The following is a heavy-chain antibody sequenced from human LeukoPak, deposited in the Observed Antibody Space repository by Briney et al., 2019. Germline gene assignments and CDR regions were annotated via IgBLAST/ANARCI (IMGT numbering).Heavy chain of an antibody. Sequence: SETLSLTCTVSGGPISSGSYYWSWIRQPAGKGLEWIGRIYTSGSTNYHPSLKSRVTISVDTSKNQFSLKLSSVTAADTAVYYCARDLAEYYYDSSVFDYWGQGTLVTVSS. CDR2: IYTSGST. D-gene: IGHD3-22*01. CDR1: GGPISSGSYY. J-gene: IGHJ4*02. CDR3: ARDLAEYYYDSSVFDY. V-gene: IGHV4-61*02.